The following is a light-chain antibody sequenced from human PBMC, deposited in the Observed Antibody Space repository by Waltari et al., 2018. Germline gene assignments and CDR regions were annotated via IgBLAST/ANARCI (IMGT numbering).Light chain of an antibody. Sequence: EIVMTQSPATLSVSPGERATLSRRASQSFSSNLAWYQQKPGQAPRLLHYGASTRATGIPARFSGSGSGTEFTLTISSLQSEDFAVYYCQQYNNWPPWTFGQGTKVEIK. CDR2: GAS. CDR1: QSFSSN. J-gene: IGKJ1*01. V-gene: IGKV3-15*01. CDR3: QQYNNWPPWT.